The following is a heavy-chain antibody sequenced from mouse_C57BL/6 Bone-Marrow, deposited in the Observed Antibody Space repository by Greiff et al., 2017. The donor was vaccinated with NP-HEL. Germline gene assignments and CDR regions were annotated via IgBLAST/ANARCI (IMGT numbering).Heavy chain of an antibody. V-gene: IGHV3-6*01. CDR1: GYSITSGYY. CDR3: AIYYDYDAGFAY. CDR2: ISYDGSN. D-gene: IGHD2-4*01. Sequence: EVQLQESGPGLVKPSQSLSLTCSVTGYSITSGYYWNWIRQFPGNKLEWMSYISYDGSNNYNPSLKNRISITRDTSKNQFFLKLNSVTTEDTATYYCAIYYDYDAGFAYWGQGTLVTVSA. J-gene: IGHJ3*01.